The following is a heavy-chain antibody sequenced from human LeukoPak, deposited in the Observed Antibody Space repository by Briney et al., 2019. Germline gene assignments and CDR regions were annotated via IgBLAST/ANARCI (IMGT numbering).Heavy chain of an antibody. J-gene: IGHJ5*02. V-gene: IGHV1-69*13. CDR2: IIPIFGTA. D-gene: IGHD3-10*01. Sequence: ASVKVSRKASGGTFSSYAISWVRQAPGQGLEWMGGIIPIFGTANYAQKFQGRVTITADESTSTAYMELSSLRSEDTAVYYCARDGAFHYGSGSYTRYNWFDPWGQGTLVTVSS. CDR1: GGTFSSYA. CDR3: ARDGAFHYGSGSYTRYNWFDP.